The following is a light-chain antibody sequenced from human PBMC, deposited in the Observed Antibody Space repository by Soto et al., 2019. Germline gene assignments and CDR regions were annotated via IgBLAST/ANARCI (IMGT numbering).Light chain of an antibody. V-gene: IGKV3D-20*02. CDR3: QQRSNWPPWT. CDR1: QSVASSY. CDR2: SAS. Sequence: EVVLTQSPGTLSLSPGERVTLSCRASQSVASSYLAWYQQKPGRAPRLLFYSASSRATGIPDRFSGSGSGTDFTLTISSLEPEDFAVYYCQQRSNWPPWTFGQGTKVEIK. J-gene: IGKJ1*01.